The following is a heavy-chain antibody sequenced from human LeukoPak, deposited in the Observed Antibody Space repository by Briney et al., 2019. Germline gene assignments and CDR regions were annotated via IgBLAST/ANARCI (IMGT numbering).Heavy chain of an antibody. CDR3: ARDRGIAAAVDLFDY. CDR1: GGTFSSHA. CDR2: IIPIFGTA. Sequence: ASVKVSCKASGGTFSSHAISWVRQAPGQGLEWMGGIIPIFGTANYAQKFQGRVTITTDESTSTAYMELSSLRSEDTAVYYCARDRGIAAAVDLFDYWGQGTLVTVSS. V-gene: IGHV1-69*05. J-gene: IGHJ4*02. D-gene: IGHD6-13*01.